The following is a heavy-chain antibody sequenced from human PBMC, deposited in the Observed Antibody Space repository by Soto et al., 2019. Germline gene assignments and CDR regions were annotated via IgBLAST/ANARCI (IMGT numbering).Heavy chain of an antibody. CDR1: GFTFSSYA. CDR2: ISYDGSNK. V-gene: IGHV3-30*14. CDR3: ARDGGETGILWYFDL. Sequence: QVQLVESGGGVVQPGRSLRLSCAASGFTFSSYAMHWVRQAPGKGLEWVAVISYDGSNKYYADSVQGRFTISRDNSKNTLYLQMNSLRSEDTAVYYCARDGGETGILWYFDLWGRGTLVTVSS. J-gene: IGHJ2*01. D-gene: IGHD3-16*01.